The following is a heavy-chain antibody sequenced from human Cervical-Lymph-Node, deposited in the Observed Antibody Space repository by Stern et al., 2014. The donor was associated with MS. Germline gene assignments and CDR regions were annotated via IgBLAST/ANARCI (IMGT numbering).Heavy chain of an antibody. Sequence: VQLEESGAEVRKPGASVRVSCKVSGYGLSDLSMHWVRQAPGKGLEWLGGYDPEEGNTVYAQRFQGRVTMTEDTSTDTAYMELNSLRSDDTAVYHCATASRYDXLDLWGQGTVVTVSS. V-gene: IGHV1-24*01. CDR3: ATASRYDXLDL. J-gene: IGHJ3*01. CDR2: YDPEEGNT. CDR1: GYGLSDLS.